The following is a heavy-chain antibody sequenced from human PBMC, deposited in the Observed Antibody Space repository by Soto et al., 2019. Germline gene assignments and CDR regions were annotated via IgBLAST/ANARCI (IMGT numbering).Heavy chain of an antibody. J-gene: IGHJ4*02. D-gene: IGHD2-8*02. CDR1: GFTFSSDW. CDR3: ARGPRGVYGNDY. CDR2: INMDGSVT. Sequence: EVQLVESGGGLVQPGGSLRLSCVASGFTFSSDWMHWVRQGAGKGLVWVSRINMDGSVTNYADSVKGRFTISRDNAKNTVYLQMNSLMVEDTAVYYCARGPRGVYGNDYWGQGALVTVSS. V-gene: IGHV3-74*01.